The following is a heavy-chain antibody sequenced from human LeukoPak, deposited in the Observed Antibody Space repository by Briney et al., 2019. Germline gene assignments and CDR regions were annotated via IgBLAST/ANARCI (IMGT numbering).Heavy chain of an antibody. CDR3: VKDYYDSGGYYYGMDV. J-gene: IGHJ6*02. CDR1: GFTFSSYG. CDR2: ISGSDSST. V-gene: IGHV3-23*01. Sequence: GGSLRLSCAGSGFTFSSYGMSWVRQAPGKGLEWVSAISGSDSSTHYADSVKGRFTISRDNSKNTLSLQMNSLRAEDTAVYYCVKDYYDSGGYYYGMDVWGQGTTVTVSS. D-gene: IGHD3-22*01.